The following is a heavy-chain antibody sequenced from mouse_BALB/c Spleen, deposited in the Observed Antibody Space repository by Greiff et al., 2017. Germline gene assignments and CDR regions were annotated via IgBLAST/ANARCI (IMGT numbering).Heavy chain of an antibody. Sequence: EVQLQQSGAELVRPGALVKLSCKASGFNIKDYYMHWVKQRPEQGLEWIGWIDPENGNTIYDPKFQGKASITADTSSNTAYLQLSSLTSEDTAVYYCARRGNYDWYFDVWGAGTTVTGSS. CDR2: IDPENGNT. V-gene: IGHV14-1*02. D-gene: IGHD1-1*02. J-gene: IGHJ1*01. CDR1: GFNIKDYY. CDR3: ARRGNYDWYFDV.